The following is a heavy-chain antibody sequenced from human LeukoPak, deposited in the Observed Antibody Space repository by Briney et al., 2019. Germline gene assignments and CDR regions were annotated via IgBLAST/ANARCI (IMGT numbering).Heavy chain of an antibody. D-gene: IGHD6-13*01. CDR2: INHSGST. J-gene: IGHJ6*03. CDR1: GGSFSGYY. Sequence: PSETLSLTCAVYGGSFSGYYWSWIRQPPGKGLEWIGEINHSGSTNYNPSLKSRVTISVDTSKNQFSLKLSSVTAADTAVYYCARLYANSRTIYYYYYMDVWGKGTTVTVSS. V-gene: IGHV4-34*01. CDR3: ARLYANSRTIYYYYYMDV.